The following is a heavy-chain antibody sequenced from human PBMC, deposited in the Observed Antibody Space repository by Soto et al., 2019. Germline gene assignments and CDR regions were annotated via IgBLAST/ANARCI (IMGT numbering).Heavy chain of an antibody. V-gene: IGHV4-34*01. CDR2: INHSGST. CDR3: AGSGSYLTGHTFDI. J-gene: IGHJ3*02. D-gene: IGHD1-26*01. CDR1: GXSFSGYY. Sequence: LSLTFAVYGXSFSGYYWSWIRQPPGKGLEWIGEINHSGSTNYNPSLKSRVTISVDTSKNQFSLKLRFVTAADTAVYYCAGSGSYLTGHTFDIWGQGTMVTVSS.